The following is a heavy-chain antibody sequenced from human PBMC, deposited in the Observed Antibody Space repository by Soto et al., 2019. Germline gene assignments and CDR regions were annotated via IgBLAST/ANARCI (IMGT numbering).Heavy chain of an antibody. D-gene: IGHD6-19*01. Sequence: GGSLRLSCAASGFTFSNSWVHWVRQAPGKGLMWVSRINSDGTTINYADSVEGRFTISRDNAKNTLFLQMNSLRVEDTAVYYCARAGWYRFDYWGQGTLVTVSS. J-gene: IGHJ4*02. CDR3: ARAGWYRFDY. CDR1: GFTFSNSW. CDR2: INSDGTTI. V-gene: IGHV3-74*01.